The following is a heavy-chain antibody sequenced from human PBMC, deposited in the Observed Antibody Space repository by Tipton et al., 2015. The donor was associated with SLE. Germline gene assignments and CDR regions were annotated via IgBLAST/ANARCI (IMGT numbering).Heavy chain of an antibody. CDR3: ARGGIAARPPDAFDI. Sequence: SLRLSCAASGFTFSSYGMHWVRQAPGKGLEWVAVISYDGNNKYYADSVKGRFTISRDNSKNTLYLQMNSLRAEDTALYFCARGGIAARPPDAFDIWGQGTMVTVSS. J-gene: IGHJ3*02. CDR1: GFTFSSYG. V-gene: IGHV3-30*03. CDR2: ISYDGNNK. D-gene: IGHD6-6*01.